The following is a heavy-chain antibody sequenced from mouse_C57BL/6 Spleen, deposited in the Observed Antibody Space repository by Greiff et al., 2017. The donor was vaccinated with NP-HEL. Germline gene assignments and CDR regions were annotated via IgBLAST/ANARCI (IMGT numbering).Heavy chain of an antibody. D-gene: IGHD2-2*01. J-gene: IGHJ4*01. V-gene: IGHV5-4*01. CDR2: ISDGGSYT. CDR1: GFTFSSYA. Sequence: EVQRVESGGGLVKPGGSLKLSCAASGFTFSSYAMSWVRQTPEKRLEWVATISDGGSYTYYPDNVKGRFTISRDNAKNNLYLQMSHLKSEDTAMYYCARDYGYDLYYAMDYWGQGTSVTVSS. CDR3: ARDYGYDLYYAMDY.